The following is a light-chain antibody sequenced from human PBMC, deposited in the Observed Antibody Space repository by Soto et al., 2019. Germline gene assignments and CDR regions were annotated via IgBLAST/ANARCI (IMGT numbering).Light chain of an antibody. CDR2: DTS. Sequence: DIVMTQSPSTLSASVGERVTITCRASQSVFNYLTWYQQKPGQAPKLLIFDTSTWQSGVPTRISGSGSGTEFTLTISSLQSEDFATYSCQHSSSSPLTFGQGTKVEIK. V-gene: IGKV1-39*01. J-gene: IGKJ1*01. CDR1: QSVFNY. CDR3: QHSSSSPLT.